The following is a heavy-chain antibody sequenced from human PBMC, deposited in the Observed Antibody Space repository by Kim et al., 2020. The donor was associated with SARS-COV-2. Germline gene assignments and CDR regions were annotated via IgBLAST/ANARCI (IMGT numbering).Heavy chain of an antibody. Sequence: TDYNQCLKNRVTIAVDTSKNQFSLKLSSVTAADTAVYYCARHVAAAGDDWGQGTLVTVSS. V-gene: IGHV4-39*01. CDR3: ARHVAAAGDD. D-gene: IGHD6-13*01. J-gene: IGHJ4*02. CDR2: T.